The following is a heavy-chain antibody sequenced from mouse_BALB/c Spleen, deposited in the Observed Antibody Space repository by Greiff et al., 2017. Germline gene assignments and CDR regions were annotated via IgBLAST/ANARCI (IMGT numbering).Heavy chain of an antibody. D-gene: IGHD2-14*01. CDR3: AKGVRYDAWFAD. J-gene: IGHJ3*01. CDR1: GYTFTDYA. V-gene: IGHV1S137*01. Sequence: QVQLQQSGAELVRPGVSVKISCKGSGYTFTDYAMHWVKQSHAKSLEWIGVISTYYGDASYNQKFKGKATMTVDKSSSTAYMELARLTSEDSAIYYCAKGVRYDAWFADWGQGTLVTVSA. CDR2: ISTYYGDA.